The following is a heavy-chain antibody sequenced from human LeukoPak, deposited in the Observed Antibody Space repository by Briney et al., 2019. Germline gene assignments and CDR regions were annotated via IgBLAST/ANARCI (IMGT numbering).Heavy chain of an antibody. CDR3: ARDGSDGYRADAFDI. Sequence: GGSLRLSCAASGFTFSSYAMHWVRQAPGKGLEWVAVISYDGSNKYYADSVKGRFTISRDNSKNTLYLQMNSLRAEDTAVYYCARDGSDGYRADAFDIWGQGTMVTVSS. CDR1: GFTFSSYA. CDR2: ISYDGSNK. J-gene: IGHJ3*02. V-gene: IGHV3-30-3*01. D-gene: IGHD3-10*01.